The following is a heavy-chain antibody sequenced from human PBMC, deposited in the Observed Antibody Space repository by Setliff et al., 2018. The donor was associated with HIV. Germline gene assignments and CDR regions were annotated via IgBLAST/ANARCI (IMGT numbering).Heavy chain of an antibody. V-gene: IGHV4-34*01. D-gene: IGHD4-17*01. J-gene: IGHJ4*02. CDR1: GGSFSGYN. Sequence: SETLSLTCAVYGGSFSGYNWSWIRQTPGKGLEWIGEINHSGTTNYNPSLQSRVTMSVDTSKNQLSLKVTSVTAADTAVYYCVRPRGDYGDDGMFFDYWGQGTLVTVSS. CDR3: VRPRGDYGDDGMFFDY. CDR2: INHSGTT.